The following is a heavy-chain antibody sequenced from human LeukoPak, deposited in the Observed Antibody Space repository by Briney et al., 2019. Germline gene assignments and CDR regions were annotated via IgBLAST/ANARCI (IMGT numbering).Heavy chain of an antibody. J-gene: IGHJ5*02. CDR2: ISDGGAAT. V-gene: IGHV3-23*01. D-gene: IGHD2-2*01. CDR3: AKALNVLVPSTSRWFDP. Sequence: GGSLRLSCAASGFTFSHYAMTWVRQAPGKGLEWVSTISDGGAATYYADSVKGRFTISRDNSKNTLSLQMNSLRAEDTAVYYCAKALNVLVPSTSRWFDPWGQGTLVTVSS. CDR1: GFTFSHYA.